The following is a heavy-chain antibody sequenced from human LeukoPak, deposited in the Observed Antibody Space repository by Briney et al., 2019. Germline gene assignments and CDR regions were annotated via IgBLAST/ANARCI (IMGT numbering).Heavy chain of an antibody. CDR3: ARFRYGDYVDY. CDR2: INPNSGGT. V-gene: IGHV1-2*06. D-gene: IGHD4-17*01. J-gene: IGHJ4*02. CDR1: GYTFTGYY. Sequence: ASVKVSCKDSGYTFTGYYMHWVRQAPGQGLEWMGRINPNSGGTNYAQKFQGRVTMTRDTSISTAYMELSRLRSDDTAVYYCARFRYGDYVDYWGQGTLVTVSS.